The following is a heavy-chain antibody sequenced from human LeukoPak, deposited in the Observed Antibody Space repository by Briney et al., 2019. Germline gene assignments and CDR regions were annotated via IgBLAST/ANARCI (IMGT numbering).Heavy chain of an antibody. D-gene: IGHD2-21*01. CDR3: TRYSEVYYYVDV. J-gene: IGHJ6*03. CDR2: IRSYSSYR. V-gene: IGHV3-21*01. CDR1: GFTFDTYN. Sequence: GGSLRLSCAASGFTFDTYNFNWVRQAPGKGLEWVATIRSYSSYRHYGDSVKGRFTISRDDAERSVYLQMDNVRVEDTAVYFCTRYSEVYYYVDVWGTGTTVTVSS.